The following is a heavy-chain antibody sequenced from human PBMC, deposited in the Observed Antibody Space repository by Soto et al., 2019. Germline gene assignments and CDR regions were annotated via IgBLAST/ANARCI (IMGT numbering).Heavy chain of an antibody. D-gene: IGHD4-17*01. V-gene: IGHV3-48*03. Sequence: LRLSCAASGFTFSNYEMNWVRQAPGKGLEWVSYISSSGSTIYYADSVKGRFTISRDNAKSSLFLQVSSLRADDTAIYYCARESLGGDYPLDYWGQGTLVTVSS. CDR1: GFTFSNYE. CDR2: ISSSGSTI. CDR3: ARESLGGDYPLDY. J-gene: IGHJ4*02.